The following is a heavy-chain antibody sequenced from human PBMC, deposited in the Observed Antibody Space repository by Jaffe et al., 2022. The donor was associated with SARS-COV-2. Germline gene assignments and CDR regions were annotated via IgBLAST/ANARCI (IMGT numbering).Heavy chain of an antibody. CDR2: IYWDDDK. J-gene: IGHJ5*02. CDR1: GFSLSTSGVG. CDR3: AHRRGSGSYYFIGGNWFDP. D-gene: IGHD3-10*01. Sequence: QITLKESGPTLVKPTQTLTLTCTFSGFSLSTSGVGVGWIRQPPGKALEWLALIYWDDDKRYSPSLKSRLTITKDTSKNQVVLTMTNMDPVDTATYYCAHRRGSGSYYFIGGNWFDPWGQGTLVTVSS. V-gene: IGHV2-5*02.